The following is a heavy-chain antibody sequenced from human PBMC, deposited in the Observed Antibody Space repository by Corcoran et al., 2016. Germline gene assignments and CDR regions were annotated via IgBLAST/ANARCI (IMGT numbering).Heavy chain of an antibody. CDR3: SKGERKLYYYYSGMDV. V-gene: IGHV3-30*18. D-gene: IGHD2-21*01. Sequence: QVQLVESGGGVVQPGRSLRLSCSASGFTFSSYGMQWVRQAPGKGLEWVAVISYDGSNKYYADSVKGRFTISRDNSKNTLYLQMNSLRAEETAVYYCSKGERKLYYYYSGMDVWGQGTTVTVSS. CDR1: GFTFSSYG. J-gene: IGHJ6*02. CDR2: ISYDGSNK.